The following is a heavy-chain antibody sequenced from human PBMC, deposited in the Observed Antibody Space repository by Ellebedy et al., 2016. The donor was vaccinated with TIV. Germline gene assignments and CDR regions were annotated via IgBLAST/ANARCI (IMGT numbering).Heavy chain of an antibody. J-gene: IGHJ4*02. CDR3: AKVDNGGGSYGFDY. D-gene: IGHD1-26*01. Sequence: GGSLRLXCAASGFTFSSYAMSWVRQAPGKGLEWVSAISGSGGSTYYADSVKGRFTISRDNSKNTLYLQMNSLRAEDTAVYYCAKVDNGGGSYGFDYWGQGTLVTVSS. CDR2: ISGSGGST. V-gene: IGHV3-23*01. CDR1: GFTFSSYA.